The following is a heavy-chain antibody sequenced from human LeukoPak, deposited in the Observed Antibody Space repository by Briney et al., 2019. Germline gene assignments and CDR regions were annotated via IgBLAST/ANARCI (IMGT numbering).Heavy chain of an antibody. V-gene: IGHV3-23*01. Sequence: GASLRLSCAASGFTFSSYAMSWVRQAPGKGLEWVSAISGSGGSTYYADSVKGRFTISRGNSKNTLYLQMNSLRAEDTAVYYCAKRGDSGSYHYYYYGMDVWGRGTTVTVSS. CDR2: ISGSGGST. CDR1: GFTFSSYA. J-gene: IGHJ6*02. D-gene: IGHD1-26*01. CDR3: AKRGDSGSYHYYYYGMDV.